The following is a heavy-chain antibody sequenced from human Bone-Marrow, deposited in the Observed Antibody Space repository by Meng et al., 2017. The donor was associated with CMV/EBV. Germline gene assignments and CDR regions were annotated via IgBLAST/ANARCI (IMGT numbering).Heavy chain of an antibody. J-gene: IGHJ4*02. Sequence: SETLSLTCAVYGGSFSGYYWSWIRQPPGKGLEWIGEINHSGSTNYNPSLKSRVTISVDTSKNQFSLKLSSVTAADTAVYYCARGRVPAALFDYWVQGTLVTVSS. CDR2: INHSGST. D-gene: IGHD2-2*01. CDR1: GGSFSGYY. CDR3: ARGRVPAALFDY. V-gene: IGHV4-34*01.